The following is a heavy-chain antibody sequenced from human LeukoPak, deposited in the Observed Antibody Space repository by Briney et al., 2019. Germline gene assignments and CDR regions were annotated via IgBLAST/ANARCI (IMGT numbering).Heavy chain of an antibody. D-gene: IGHD5-24*01. J-gene: IGHJ5*02. CDR2: IKQDGSEK. V-gene: IGHV3-7*05. CDR3: ARASDPWLQLT. CDR1: GFTFSNYW. Sequence: AGSLRLSCAASGFTFSNYWMIWVRQAPGKGLEWVGNIKQDGSEKRYADSVRGRFSTSRDNAQTSLYLQMNSLRAEDTAVYYCARASDPWLQLTWGQGTLVTVSS.